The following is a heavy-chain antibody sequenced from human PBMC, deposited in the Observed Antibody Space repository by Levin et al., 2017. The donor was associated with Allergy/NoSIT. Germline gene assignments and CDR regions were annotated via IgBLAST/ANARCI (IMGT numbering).Heavy chain of an antibody. V-gene: IGHV3-30-3*01. Sequence: GGSLRLSCAASGFTFSSYAMHWVRQAPGKGLEWVAVISYDGSNKYYADSVKGRFTISRDNSKTTLYLQMHSLRAEDTAVYYCAREDQAAAGDIDYWGQGTLVTVSS. CDR2: ISYDGSNK. CDR1: GFTFSSYA. D-gene: IGHD6-13*01. CDR3: AREDQAAAGDIDY. J-gene: IGHJ4*02.